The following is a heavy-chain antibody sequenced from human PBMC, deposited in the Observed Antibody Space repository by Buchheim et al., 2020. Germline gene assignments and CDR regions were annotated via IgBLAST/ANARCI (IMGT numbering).Heavy chain of an antibody. J-gene: IGHJ4*02. D-gene: IGHD3-22*01. CDR3: AKAITAVVFTTFDY. CDR1: GFTFSSYA. V-gene: IGHV3-23*01. Sequence: EVQLLESEGGLVQPGGSLRLSCAASGFTFSSYAMSWVRQAPGKGLEWVSTISGSDGRIYYADSVKGRFTISRANSRTTMYLQMNSLRAEDTAVFYCAKAITAVVFTTFDYWGLGTL. CDR2: ISGSDGRI.